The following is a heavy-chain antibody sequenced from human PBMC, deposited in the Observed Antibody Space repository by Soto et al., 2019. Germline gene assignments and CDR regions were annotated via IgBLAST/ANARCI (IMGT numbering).Heavy chain of an antibody. CDR2: VYYSGSA. CDR1: GGSASNNSYY. Sequence: QLQLLESGPGLVKPSETLSLTCTVSGGSASNNSYYWGWIRQPPGKRLEWIGSVYYSGSAYYNPSLKSRLTISVDTSMNHFSLKLSSVTAADTAIYYCARRPLVRGIIPYYFDYWGQGTLVTVSS. J-gene: IGHJ4*02. D-gene: IGHD3-10*01. CDR3: ARRPLVRGIIPYYFDY. V-gene: IGHV4-39*02.